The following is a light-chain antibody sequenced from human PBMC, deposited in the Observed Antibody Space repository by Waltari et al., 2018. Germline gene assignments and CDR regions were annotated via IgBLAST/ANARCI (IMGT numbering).Light chain of an antibody. J-gene: IGKJ2*01. Sequence: EIVLTQSPATLSLSPGDRATLPCRASQSVDNSLGWYQQKPGQPPRLLIYDASKKATDTPARFSGSGSGSDFTLTISSLEPEDFAVYYCQQRSDWMFTFGQGTKLDIK. CDR2: DAS. CDR1: QSVDNS. V-gene: IGKV3-11*01. CDR3: QQRSDWMFT.